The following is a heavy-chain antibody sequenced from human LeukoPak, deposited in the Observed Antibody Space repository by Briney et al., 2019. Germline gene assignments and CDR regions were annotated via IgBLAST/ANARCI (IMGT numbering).Heavy chain of an antibody. CDR2: ITDSGSST. V-gene: IGHV3-23*01. CDR3: AKGQLWSGVAYFDY. D-gene: IGHD3-10*01. J-gene: IGHJ4*02. Sequence: GGSLRLSCAASGFTFNNYAMSWVRQAPGKGLEWVSAITDSGSSTYHADSVKGRFTISRDNSKNTLYLQMSSLRAKDTAVYYCAKGQLWSGVAYFDYWGQGTLATVSS. CDR1: GFTFNNYA.